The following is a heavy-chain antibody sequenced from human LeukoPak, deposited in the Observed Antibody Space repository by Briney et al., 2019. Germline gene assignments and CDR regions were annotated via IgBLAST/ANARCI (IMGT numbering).Heavy chain of an antibody. CDR3: AREVGGSFDY. CDR2: IYYSGST. Sequence: PSETLSLTCTVSGGSISSYYWSWIRQPPGKGLDWIGYIYYSGSTNYNPSLKSRVTMSVDTSKNQFSLKLSSVTAADTAVYYCAREVGGSFDYWGQGTLVTVSS. V-gene: IGHV4-59*12. CDR1: GGSISSYY. D-gene: IGHD2-15*01. J-gene: IGHJ4*02.